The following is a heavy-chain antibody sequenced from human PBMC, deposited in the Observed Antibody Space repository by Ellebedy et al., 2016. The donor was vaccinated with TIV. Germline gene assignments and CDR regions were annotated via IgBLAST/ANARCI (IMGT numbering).Heavy chain of an antibody. CDR2: ISAYNGNT. CDR3: AVGVYYDSSGSNAFDI. CDR1: GYTFTSYG. Sequence: AASVKVSCKASGYTFTSYGISWVRQDPGQGLEWMGWISAYNGNTNYAQKLQGRVTMTTDTSTSTAYLELRSLRSDDTAVYYCAVGVYYDSSGSNAFDIWGQGTMVTVSS. D-gene: IGHD3-22*01. V-gene: IGHV1-18*01. J-gene: IGHJ3*02.